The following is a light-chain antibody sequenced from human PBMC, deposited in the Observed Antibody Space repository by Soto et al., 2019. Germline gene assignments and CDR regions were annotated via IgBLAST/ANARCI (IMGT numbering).Light chain of an antibody. V-gene: IGKV3-15*01. CDR3: QQSSTTPIT. CDR1: QNIRSS. J-gene: IGKJ5*01. CDR2: EAS. Sequence: TQSPASLSPSAAERVTLSCRASQNIRSSLAWYKQRPGQAPRPLSYEASTRATSIPPRCSGGGAWTEFTLTISSLPSKYFATYYCQQSSTTPITFGQGTRLQIK.